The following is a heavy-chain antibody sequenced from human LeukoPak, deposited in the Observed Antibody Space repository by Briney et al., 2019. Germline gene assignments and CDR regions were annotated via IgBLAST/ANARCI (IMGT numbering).Heavy chain of an antibody. CDR2: MNPNRCNR. D-gene: IGHD2-2*01. V-gene: IGHV1-8*01. CDR3: ARRRGVVVSASIWDHNWFDP. CDR1: GYTFTSYD. J-gene: IGHJ5*02. Sequence: ASVKVSCKASGYTFTSYDINWVRPATGRGLEWMGWMNPNRCNRGYEQKFQGRVTMTRNSSISTAYMELSSLRCEDTAVYYCARRRGVVVSASIWDHNWFDPWGQGTLVTVSS.